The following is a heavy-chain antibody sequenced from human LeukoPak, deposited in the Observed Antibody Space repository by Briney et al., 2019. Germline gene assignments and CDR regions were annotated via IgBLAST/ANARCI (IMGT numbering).Heavy chain of an antibody. V-gene: IGHV4-39*07. CDR1: GGSISSSSYY. CDR2: IYYSGNT. Sequence: SETLSLTCTVSGGSISSSSYYWGWIRQPPGKGLEWIGSIYYSGNTYYNPSLKSRVTISGDMSKNQFSLKLSSVTAADTAVYYCARDRGIMVTFGGVIAKGAHYWGQGTLVTVSS. CDR3: ARDRGIMVTFGGVIAKGAHY. D-gene: IGHD3-16*02. J-gene: IGHJ4*02.